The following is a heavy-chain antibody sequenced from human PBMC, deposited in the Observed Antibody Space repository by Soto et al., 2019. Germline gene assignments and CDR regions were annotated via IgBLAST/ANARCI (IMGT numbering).Heavy chain of an antibody. CDR1: GFTFCAYW. Sequence: EVQLVESGGGLVQPGGSLRLSCVASGFTFCAYWMTWVRQAPGKGLEWLANIKEDGSETHDLDGRFAISRDNAKNSLYLQMSSLRVEDTAVYYCARLRGDYFDNWGQGTLVTVSS. CDR2: IKEDGSET. CDR3: ARLRGDYFDN. J-gene: IGHJ4*02. V-gene: IGHV3-7*01.